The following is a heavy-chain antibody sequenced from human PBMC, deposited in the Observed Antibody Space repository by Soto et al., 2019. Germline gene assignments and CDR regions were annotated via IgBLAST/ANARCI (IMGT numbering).Heavy chain of an antibody. CDR2: MNPNSGNT. Sequence: QVQLVQSGAEVKKPGASVKVSCKASGYTFTSYDINWVRQATGQGLEWMGWMNPNSGNTGYAQKFQGRVTMTRNTSISTAYMELSSLRSEDTAVHYCARSELWFGNDAFDIWGQGTMVTVSS. V-gene: IGHV1-8*01. CDR1: GYTFTSYD. CDR3: ARSELWFGNDAFDI. D-gene: IGHD3-10*01. J-gene: IGHJ3*02.